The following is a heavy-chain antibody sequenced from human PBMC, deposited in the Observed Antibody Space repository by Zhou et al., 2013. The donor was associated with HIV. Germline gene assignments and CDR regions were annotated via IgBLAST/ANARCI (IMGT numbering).Heavy chain of an antibody. CDR3: AMEMATIGGYFDY. V-gene: IGHV1-69*13. CDR1: GGTFSSYA. CDR2: IIPMFGTA. J-gene: IGHJ4*02. D-gene: IGHD5-12*01. Sequence: QVQLVQSGAEVKKPGSSVKVSCKASGGTFSSYAMNWVRQAPGQGLEWMGRIIPMFGTANYAQKFQGRVTISADESTSTNYMELSSLISEDTAVYYCAMEMATIGGYFDYWGQGTLVTVSS.